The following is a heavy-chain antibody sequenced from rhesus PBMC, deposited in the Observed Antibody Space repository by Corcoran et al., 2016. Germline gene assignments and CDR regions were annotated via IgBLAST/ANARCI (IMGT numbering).Heavy chain of an antibody. CDR2: IYGRSVST. V-gene: IGHV4-76*01. D-gene: IGHD6-31*01. CDR1: GGSISSGYD. CDR3: ARAMAAAGNFDY. J-gene: IGHJ4*01. Sequence: QVQLQESGPGVVKPSETLSLTCAVSGGSISSGYDWSWIRQPPGKGLEWIGDIYGRSVSTNFNPSLKNRVTISKDASKNQFSLKLSSVTAADTAVYYCARAMAAAGNFDYWGQGVLVTVSS.